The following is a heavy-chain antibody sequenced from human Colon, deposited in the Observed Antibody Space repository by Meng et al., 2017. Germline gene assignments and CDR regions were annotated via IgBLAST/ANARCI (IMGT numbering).Heavy chain of an antibody. V-gene: IGHV4-31*03. CDR1: GGSIRSGGYY. D-gene: IGHD4-23*01. J-gene: IGHJ4*02. CDR2: IYYSGST. CDR3: ASQVPHYGDNSGGFDS. Sequence: QVQLQESGPGPVKPLQTLSLFCTVSGGSIRSGGYYWSWIRQHLVKGLEWIGYIYYSGSTYYNPSLKSRVTISVDTSKNQFSLKLSSVTAADTAVYYCASQVPHYGDNSGGFDSWGQGILVTVSS.